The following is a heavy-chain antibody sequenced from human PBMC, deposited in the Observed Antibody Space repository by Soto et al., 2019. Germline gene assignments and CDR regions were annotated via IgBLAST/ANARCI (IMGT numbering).Heavy chain of an antibody. CDR3: TTSYGSGPYYYYYGMDV. J-gene: IGHJ6*02. CDR2: IKSKTDGGTT. Sequence: GSLRLSCAASGFTVSSNYMNWVRQAPGKGLQWVGRIKSKTDGGTTDYAAPVKGRFTISRDDSKNTLYLQMNSLKTEDTAVYYCTTSYGSGPYYYYYGMDVWGQRTTVTVSS. V-gene: IGHV3-15*07. D-gene: IGHD3-10*01. CDR1: GFTVSSNY.